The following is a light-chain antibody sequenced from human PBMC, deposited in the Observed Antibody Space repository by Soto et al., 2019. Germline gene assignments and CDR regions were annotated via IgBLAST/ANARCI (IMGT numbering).Light chain of an antibody. CDR1: QSVSSN. Sequence: GLKQAQGTLSLAPGERAPLSFRASQSVSSNFAWYQQKPGQAPRLLIFGASIRDTGVTDRFSGSGSGTDFTLTISRLEPEDFAVYYCQQYGSSGTFCQVAKVDNK. CDR2: GAS. V-gene: IGKV3-20*01. J-gene: IGKJ1*01. CDR3: QQYGSSGT.